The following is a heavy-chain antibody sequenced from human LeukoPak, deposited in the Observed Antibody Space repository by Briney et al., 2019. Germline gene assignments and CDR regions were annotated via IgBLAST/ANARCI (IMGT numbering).Heavy chain of an antibody. CDR2: IYYSGST. Sequence: KPSETLSLTCTVSGGSISSSSYYWGWIRQPPGKGLEWIGSIYYSGSTYYNPSLKSRVTISVDTSKNQFSLKLSSVTAADTAVYYCARRMWFGELYYFDCWGQGTLVTVSS. J-gene: IGHJ4*02. CDR1: GGSISSSSYY. V-gene: IGHV4-39*01. D-gene: IGHD3-10*01. CDR3: ARRMWFGELYYFDC.